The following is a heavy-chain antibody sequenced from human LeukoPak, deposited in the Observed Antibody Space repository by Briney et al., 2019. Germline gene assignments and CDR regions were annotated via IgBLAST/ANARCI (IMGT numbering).Heavy chain of an antibody. CDR2: INPNSGGT. CDR1: GYTFTGYY. V-gene: IGHV1-2*02. Sequence: ASVKVSCKASGYTFTGYYMHWVRQAPGQGLGWMGWINPNSGGTNYAQKFQGRVTMTRDTSISTAYMELSRLRSDDTAVYYCARVVYYGSGSSNWGQGTLVTVSS. D-gene: IGHD3-10*01. J-gene: IGHJ4*02. CDR3: ARVVYYGSGSSN.